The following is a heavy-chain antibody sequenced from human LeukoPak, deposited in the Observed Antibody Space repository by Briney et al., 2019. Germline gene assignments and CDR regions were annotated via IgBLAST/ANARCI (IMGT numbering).Heavy chain of an antibody. CDR2: ISGSGGST. CDR1: GFTFSSYV. J-gene: IGHJ4*02. D-gene: IGHD6-19*01. Sequence: PGGSLRLSCAASGFTFSSYVMSWVRQAPGKGLEWVSAISGSGGSTYYADSVKGRFTISRDNGKNSLYLQMNSLRAEDTAVYYCAREGRGWYYFDYWGQGTLITVSS. CDR3: AREGRGWYYFDY. V-gene: IGHV3-23*01.